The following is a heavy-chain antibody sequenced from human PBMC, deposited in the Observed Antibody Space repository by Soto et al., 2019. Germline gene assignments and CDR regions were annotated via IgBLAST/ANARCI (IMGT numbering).Heavy chain of an antibody. J-gene: IGHJ5*02. V-gene: IGHV3-23*01. CDR2: ISGSGGST. D-gene: IGHD5-12*01. CDR1: GFTFSSYA. CDR3: AKDPRGYSGYDFVPLP. Sequence: PGGSLRLSCAASGFTFSSYAMSWVRQAPGKGLEWVSAISGSGGSTYYADSVKGRFTISRDNSKNTLYLQMNSLRAEDTAVYYCAKDPRGYSGYDFVPLPRGQGTLVTVSS.